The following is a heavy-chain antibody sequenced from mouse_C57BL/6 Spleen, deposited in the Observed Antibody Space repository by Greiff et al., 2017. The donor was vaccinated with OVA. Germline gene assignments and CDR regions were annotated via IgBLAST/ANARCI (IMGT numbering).Heavy chain of an antibody. CDR2: ISSGSSTI. V-gene: IGHV5-17*01. J-gene: IGHJ4*01. Sequence: EVMLVESGGGLVKPGGSLKLSCAASGFTFSDYGMHWVRQAPEKGLEWVAYISSGSSTIYYADTVKGRFTISRDNAKNTLFLQMTSLRSEDTAMYYCARDLDSSGYEGYAMDYWGQGTSVTVSS. CDR1: GFTFSDYG. CDR3: ARDLDSSGYEGYAMDY. D-gene: IGHD3-2*02.